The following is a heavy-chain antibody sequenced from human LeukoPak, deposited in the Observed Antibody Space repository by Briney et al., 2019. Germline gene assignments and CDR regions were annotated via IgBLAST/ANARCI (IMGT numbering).Heavy chain of an antibody. J-gene: IGHJ4*02. V-gene: IGHV4-59*01. Sequence: KPSETLSLTCTVSGGSISSYYWSWIRQPPGKGLEWIGHIYYSGSTNYNPSLKSRVTISVDTSKSQFSLNLSSVTAADTAVYYCARNYDSSGCTAFGYWGRGTLVTVSS. CDR1: GGSISSYY. CDR3: ARNYDSSGCTAFGY. CDR2: IYYSGST. D-gene: IGHD3-22*01.